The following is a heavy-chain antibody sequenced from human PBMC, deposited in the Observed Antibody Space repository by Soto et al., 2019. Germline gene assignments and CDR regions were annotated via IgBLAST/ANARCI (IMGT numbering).Heavy chain of an antibody. CDR1: GGSFGNSA. Sequence: QVLLVQSGAEVKKPGSSVKISCKASGGSFGNSAINWVRQTPGQGLAWLGGFIPVYRTLNYAQKFQGRVTITADESTGTAYRTLNSLASNDTAVYYCATGVIWIGYFTVDSWGQGTRVTVSS. CDR2: FIPVYRTL. CDR3: ATGVIWIGYFTVDS. V-gene: IGHV1-69*01. J-gene: IGHJ4*02. D-gene: IGHD3-3*01.